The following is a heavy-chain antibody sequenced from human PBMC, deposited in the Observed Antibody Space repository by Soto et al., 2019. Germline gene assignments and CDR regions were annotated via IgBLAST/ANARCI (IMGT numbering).Heavy chain of an antibody. D-gene: IGHD5-12*01. CDR1: GFTFSSYG. J-gene: IGHJ3*02. CDR2: ISYDGSNK. Sequence: PGGSLRLSCAASGFTFSSYGMHWVRQAPGKGLEWVAVISYDGSNKYYADSVKGRFAISRDNSKNTLYLQMNSLRAEDTAVYYCAKDFEGGGYELDAFDIWGQGTMVTVSS. CDR3: AKDFEGGGYELDAFDI. V-gene: IGHV3-30*18.